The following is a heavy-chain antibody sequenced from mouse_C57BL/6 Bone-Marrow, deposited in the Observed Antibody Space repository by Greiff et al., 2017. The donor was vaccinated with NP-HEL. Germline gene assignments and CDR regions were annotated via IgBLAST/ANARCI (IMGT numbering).Heavy chain of an antibody. V-gene: IGHV8-12*01. CDR3: ARRGFDYYGSSYDYAMDY. Sequence: QVTLKESGPGILQSSQTLSLTCSFSGFSLSTSGMGVSWIRQPSGKGLEWLAHIYWDDDKRYNPSLKSRLTISKDTSRNQVFLKITSVDTADTATYYCARRGFDYYGSSYDYAMDYWGQGTSVTVSS. D-gene: IGHD1-1*01. J-gene: IGHJ4*01. CDR2: IYWDDDK. CDR1: GFSLSTSGMG.